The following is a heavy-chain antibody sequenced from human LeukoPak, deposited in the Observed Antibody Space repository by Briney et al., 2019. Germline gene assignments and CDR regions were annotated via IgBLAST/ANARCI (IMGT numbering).Heavy chain of an antibody. CDR3: AKLGDTSGRAH. V-gene: IGHV3-30*18. J-gene: IGHJ4*02. D-gene: IGHD2-21*01. CDR2: ISYDGSNK. CDR1: GFTFSSYG. Sequence: PGGSLRLSCAASGFTFSSYGMHWVRQAPGKGLEWVAVISYDGSNKYYADSVKGRFTISRDNSKNTLYLQMNSLRAEDTAVYYCAKLGDTSGRAHWGQGTLVTVSS.